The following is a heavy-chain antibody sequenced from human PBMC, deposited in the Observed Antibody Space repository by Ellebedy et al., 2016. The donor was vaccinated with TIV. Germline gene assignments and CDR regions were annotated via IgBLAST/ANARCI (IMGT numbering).Heavy chain of an antibody. Sequence: GESLKISCTASGFTFGDYAMSWFRQAPGKGLEWVSLIYSGGSTHYADSVRGRFTISRDYSKNTLYLQMNSLRAEDTAVYYCASNGDKGYWGQGTLVTVSS. CDR3: ASNGDKGY. V-gene: IGHV3-53*01. J-gene: IGHJ4*02. D-gene: IGHD4-23*01. CDR2: IYSGGST. CDR1: GFTFGDYA.